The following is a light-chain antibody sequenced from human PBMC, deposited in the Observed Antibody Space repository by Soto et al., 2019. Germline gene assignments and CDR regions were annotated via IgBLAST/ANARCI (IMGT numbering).Light chain of an antibody. V-gene: IGKV3-15*01. CDR1: QSVSSN. J-gene: IGKJ5*01. CDR3: QQYKSWPPIT. CDR2: GAS. Sequence: ELVLTQSPVTLSLSPGERATLSGRARQSVSSNLASYQQKPAQTPRDMIYGASTRATGIPARFSGSVSGTEFTPTISSLQSQDFAVYYCQQYKSWPPITFGPGTRREIK.